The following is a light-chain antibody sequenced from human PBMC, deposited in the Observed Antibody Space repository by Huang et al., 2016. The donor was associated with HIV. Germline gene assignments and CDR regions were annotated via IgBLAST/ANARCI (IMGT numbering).Light chain of an antibody. CDR3: QQYNSWPLT. CDR1: EGVSTN. Sequence: EIVMTQSPLILSVSPGERATLSCRASEGVSTNLAWYQHKPGQAPRFRMFGASTRATGVPARFSGTGSGTEFTLTINSLQSEDFAVYFCQQYNSWPLTFGPGTKVDL. V-gene: IGKV3-15*01. CDR2: GAS. J-gene: IGKJ3*01.